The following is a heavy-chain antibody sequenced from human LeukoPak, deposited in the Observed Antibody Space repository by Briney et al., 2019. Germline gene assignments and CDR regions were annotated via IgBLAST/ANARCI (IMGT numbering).Heavy chain of an antibody. CDR2: ISSSGSTI. J-gene: IGHJ4*02. CDR3: ASMRSNYSPVDY. CDR1: GFTFSDYY. Sequence: GGSLRLSCAASGFTFSDYYMSWIRQAPGKGLEWVSYISSSGSTIYYADSVKGRFTISRDNAKNSLYLQMNSLRAEDTAVYYCASMRSNYSPVDYWGQGTLVTVSS. V-gene: IGHV3-11*01. D-gene: IGHD4-11*01.